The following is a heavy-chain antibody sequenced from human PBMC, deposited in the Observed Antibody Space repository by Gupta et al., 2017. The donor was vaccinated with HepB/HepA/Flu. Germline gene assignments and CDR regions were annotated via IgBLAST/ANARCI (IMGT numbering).Heavy chain of an antibody. D-gene: IGHD3-9*01. V-gene: IGHV3-23*01. CDR2: IRGYGGDI. J-gene: IGHJ6*04. CDR3: VKDHDTRARDIYVHVDV. Sequence: EEYLLESGGAVVQPGGSLRLACVSSALAFTDFSISWVRQIPGKGLEWLAEIRGYGGDINYADFVRGRITISRDNSINTLYLQMHSLRAEDTAVYYCVKDHDTRARDIYVHVDVWGKGTTVTVSS. CDR1: ALAFTDFS.